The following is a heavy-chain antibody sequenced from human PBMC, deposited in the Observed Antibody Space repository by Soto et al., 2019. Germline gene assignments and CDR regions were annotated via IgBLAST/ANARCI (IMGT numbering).Heavy chain of an antibody. J-gene: IGHJ6*02. CDR1: GGTFSSYA. Sequence: QVQLVQSGAEVKKPGSSVKVSCKASGGTFSSYAISWVRQAPGQGLEWMGGIIPIFGTANYAQKFQGRVTITADESTSXAXTELSSLRSEDTAVYYCARGGITIFGVVEAYYGMDVWGQGTTVTVSS. CDR3: ARGGITIFGVVEAYYGMDV. D-gene: IGHD3-3*01. CDR2: IIPIFGTA. V-gene: IGHV1-69*12.